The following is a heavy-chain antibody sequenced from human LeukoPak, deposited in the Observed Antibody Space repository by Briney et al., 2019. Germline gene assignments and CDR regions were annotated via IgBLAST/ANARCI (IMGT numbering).Heavy chain of an antibody. J-gene: IGHJ4*02. CDR1: GGSISNTNW. CDR2: VNLQGST. V-gene: IGHV4-4*02. Sequence: PSGTLSLTCGVSGGSISNTNWWTWFRQPPGKGLEWIGEVNLQGSTNYNPSLKSRVAISVDTSENHISLKLTSVTAADTAMYYCAREGGPYRPLDYSGQGTLVTVAS. CDR3: AREGGPYRPLDY.